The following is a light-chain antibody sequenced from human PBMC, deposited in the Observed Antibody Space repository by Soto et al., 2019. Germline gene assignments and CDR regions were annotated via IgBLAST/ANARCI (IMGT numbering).Light chain of an antibody. V-gene: IGLV2-14*01. J-gene: IGLJ2*01. Sequence: QSALTQPASVSGSPGQSITISCTGTSSAVGGYNYVSWYQQHQGKAPKLMIYDVSNRPSGVSNRFSGSKSGNTASLTISGLQAEDEADYYCSSYTSSSTYVVFGGGTKVTVL. CDR2: DVS. CDR3: SSYTSSSTYVV. CDR1: SSAVGGYNY.